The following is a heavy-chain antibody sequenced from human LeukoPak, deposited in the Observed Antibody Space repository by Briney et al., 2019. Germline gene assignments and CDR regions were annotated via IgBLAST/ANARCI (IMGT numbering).Heavy chain of an antibody. Sequence: SETLSLTRAVYGGSFSGYYWSWIRQPPGKGLEWIGEINHSGSTNYNPSLKSRVTISVDTSKNQFSLKLSSVTAADTAVYYCARGNDSSSYYFDYWGQGTLVTVSS. CDR3: ARGNDSSSYYFDY. V-gene: IGHV4-34*01. CDR1: GGSFSGYY. J-gene: IGHJ4*02. D-gene: IGHD6-6*01. CDR2: INHSGST.